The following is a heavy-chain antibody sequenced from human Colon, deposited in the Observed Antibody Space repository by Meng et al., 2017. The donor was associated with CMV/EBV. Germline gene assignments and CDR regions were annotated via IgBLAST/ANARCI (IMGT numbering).Heavy chain of an antibody. CDR1: EFTFSSYA. V-gene: IGHV3-23*01. D-gene: IGHD3-3*01. CDR2: ISGGGTTT. Sequence: GESLKISCVGSEFTFSSYAMSWVRQAPGKGLEWVSAISGGGTTTFYADSVKGRYTISRDNSKNTLYLQMDSLRGEDTAVYYCAKNLALFGVATNTGMDVWGQGTTVTVSS. CDR3: AKNLALFGVATNTGMDV. J-gene: IGHJ6*02.